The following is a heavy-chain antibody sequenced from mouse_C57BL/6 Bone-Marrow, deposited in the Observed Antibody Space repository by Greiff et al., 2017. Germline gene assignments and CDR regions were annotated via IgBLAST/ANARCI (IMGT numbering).Heavy chain of an antibody. CDR2: IDPENGDT. J-gene: IGHJ2*01. V-gene: IGHV14-4*01. D-gene: IGHD1-1*01. CDR3: TTLFITTVVKDY. Sequence: VQLKQSGAELVRPGASVKLSCTASGFNIKDDYMHWVKQRPEQGLEWIGWIDPENGDTEYASKFQGKATITADTSSNTAYLQLSSLTSEDTAVYYCTTLFITTVVKDYWGQGTTLTVSS. CDR1: GFNIKDDY.